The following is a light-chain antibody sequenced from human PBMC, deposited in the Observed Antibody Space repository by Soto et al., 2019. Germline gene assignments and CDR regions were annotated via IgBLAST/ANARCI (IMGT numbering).Light chain of an antibody. J-gene: IGKJ5*01. CDR3: MQALQTPIT. Sequence: DIVMTQSPLSRPVTPVDPASISFRSSQSLLHSNGYNYLDWYLQKPGQSPQLLIYLGSNRASGVPDRFSGSGSGTDFTLKISRVEAEDVGVYYCMQALQTPITFGQGTRLENK. V-gene: IGKV2-28*01. CDR1: QSLLHSNGYNY. CDR2: LGS.